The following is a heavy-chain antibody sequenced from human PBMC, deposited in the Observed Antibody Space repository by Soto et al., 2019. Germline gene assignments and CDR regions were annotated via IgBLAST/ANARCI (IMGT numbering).Heavy chain of an antibody. V-gene: IGHV3-21*01. Sequence: EWVSSISSSSSYIYYADSVKGRFTISRDNAKNSLYLQMNSLRAEDTAVYYYSCYAAHRYLHSFPTRRSSDL. J-gene: IGHJ2*01. D-gene: IGHD2-2*01. CDR3: SCYAAHRYLHSFPTRRSSDL. CDR2: ISSSSSYI.